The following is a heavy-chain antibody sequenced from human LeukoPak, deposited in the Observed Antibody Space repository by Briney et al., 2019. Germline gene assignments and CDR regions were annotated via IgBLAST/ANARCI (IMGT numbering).Heavy chain of an antibody. CDR3: ARGRSTTYYYDSSGYWPSLDY. Sequence: SETLSLTCAVYGGSFSGYYWSWIRQPPGKGLEWIGEINHSGSTNYNPSLKSRVTISVDTSKNQFSLKLSSVTAADTAVYYCARGRSTTYYYDSSGYWPSLDYWGQGTLVTASS. D-gene: IGHD3-22*01. J-gene: IGHJ4*02. CDR1: GGSFSGYY. V-gene: IGHV4-34*01. CDR2: INHSGST.